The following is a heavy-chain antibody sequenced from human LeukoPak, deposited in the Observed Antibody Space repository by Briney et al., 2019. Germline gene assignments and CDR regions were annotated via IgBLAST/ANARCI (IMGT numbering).Heavy chain of an antibody. CDR2: ISGSGGST. CDR3: VREYFGSGSDYFDF. D-gene: IGHD3-10*01. J-gene: IGHJ4*02. V-gene: IGHV3-23*01. Sequence: GESLRLSCAASGFTFSSYAMSWVRQAPGKGLEWVSAISGSGGSTYYPDSLKGRLTISRDNSNNTLYLEMTSLRAEDTAVYYCVREYFGSGSDYFDFWGQGSLVTVSS. CDR1: GFTFSSYA.